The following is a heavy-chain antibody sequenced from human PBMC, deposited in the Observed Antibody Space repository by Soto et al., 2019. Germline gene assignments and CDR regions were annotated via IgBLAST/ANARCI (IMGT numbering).Heavy chain of an antibody. CDR2: IYYSGST. CDR1: GGSISSYY. J-gene: IGHJ6*02. Sequence: SETLSLTCTVSGGSISSYYWSWIRQPPGKGLEWIGYIYYSGSTNYNPSLKSRVTISVDTSKNQLSLKLSSVTAADTAVYYCARGNGYSSSWYLAVWGQGTTVTVSS. CDR3: ARGNGYSSSWYLAV. D-gene: IGHD6-13*01. V-gene: IGHV4-59*01.